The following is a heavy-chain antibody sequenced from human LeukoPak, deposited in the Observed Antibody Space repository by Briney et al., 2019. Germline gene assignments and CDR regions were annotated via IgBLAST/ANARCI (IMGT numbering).Heavy chain of an antibody. D-gene: IGHD6-6*01. Sequence: ASVKVSCKASGCTFTSYGISWVRQAPGQGLEWMGWISAYNGNTNYAQKLQGRVTMTTDTSTSTAYMELRSLRSDDTAVYYCARDSAYSSSSGRFDYWGQGTLVTVSS. CDR1: GCTFTSYG. V-gene: IGHV1-18*01. CDR3: ARDSAYSSSSGRFDY. J-gene: IGHJ4*02. CDR2: ISAYNGNT.